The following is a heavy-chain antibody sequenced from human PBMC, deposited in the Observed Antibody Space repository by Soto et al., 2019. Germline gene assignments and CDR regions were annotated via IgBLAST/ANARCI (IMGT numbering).Heavy chain of an antibody. Sequence: GSLRLSCAASGFTFSSYAMSWVRQAPGKGLEWVSAISGSGGSTYYADSVKGRFTISRDNSKNTLYLQMNSLRAEDTAVYYCANGYCSGGSCDRPRYEYGLDVWGQGTTVTVAS. V-gene: IGHV3-23*01. CDR1: GFTFSSYA. D-gene: IGHD2-15*01. J-gene: IGHJ6*02. CDR3: ANGYCSGGSCDRPRYEYGLDV. CDR2: ISGSGGST.